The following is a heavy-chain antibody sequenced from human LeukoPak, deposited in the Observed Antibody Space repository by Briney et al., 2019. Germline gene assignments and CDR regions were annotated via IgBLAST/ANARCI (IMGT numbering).Heavy chain of an antibody. V-gene: IGHV3-43*01. CDR1: GFTFDDYT. D-gene: IGHD3-16*01. CDR3: AKGSSWGGLDY. CDR2: ISWDGGST. Sequence: GGSLRLSCAASGFTFDDYTMHWVRKAPGKGLEWVSLISWDGGSTYYADSVKGRFTISRDNSKNSLYLQMNSLRTEDTALYYCAKGSSWGGLDYWGQGTLVTVSS. J-gene: IGHJ4*02.